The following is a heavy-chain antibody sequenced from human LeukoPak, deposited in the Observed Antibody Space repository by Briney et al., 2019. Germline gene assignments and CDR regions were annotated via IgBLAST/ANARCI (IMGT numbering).Heavy chain of an antibody. V-gene: IGHV4-59*11. D-gene: IGHD3-22*01. Sequence: SETLSLTCTVSGGSIRSHYWSWIRQPPGKGLEWIGYIYYSGSTNYNPSLKSRVTISVDTSKNQFSLKLSSVTAADTAVYYCASSGYYFDAFDIWGQGTMVTVSS. CDR3: ASSGYYFDAFDI. CDR1: GGSIRSHY. J-gene: IGHJ3*02. CDR2: IYYSGST.